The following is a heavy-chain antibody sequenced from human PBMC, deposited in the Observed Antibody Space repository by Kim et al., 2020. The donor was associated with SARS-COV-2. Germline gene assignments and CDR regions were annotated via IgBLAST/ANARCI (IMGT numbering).Heavy chain of an antibody. CDR2: INSDGTST. J-gene: IGHJ4*02. CDR3: AREYCSSTNCYPFDF. CDR1: GFTFSGYW. V-gene: IGHV3-74*01. D-gene: IGHD2-2*01. Sequence: GGSLRLSCAASGFTFSGYWMHWVRQAPGKGLVWVSRINSDGTSTRYADSVKGRFTISRDNAKNTLSLQMNRLRADDTAVYYCAREYCSSTNCYPFDFWGLGTLVTVSS.